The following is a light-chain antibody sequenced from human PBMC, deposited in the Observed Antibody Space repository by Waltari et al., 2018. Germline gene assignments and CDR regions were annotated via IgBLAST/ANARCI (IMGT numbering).Light chain of an antibody. CDR1: SSNIGNNY. V-gene: IGLV1-51*02. CDR2: ENT. J-gene: IGLJ7*01. CDR3: GTWDSSLSGAV. Sequence: QSVLTQPPSVSAAPGQRVTISCSGGSSNIGNNYVSLYRQFPGTAPKLLIYENTERPSGIPGRFSASKSGTSATLDITGLQAGDEADYYCGTWDSSLSGAVFGGDTHLTVL.